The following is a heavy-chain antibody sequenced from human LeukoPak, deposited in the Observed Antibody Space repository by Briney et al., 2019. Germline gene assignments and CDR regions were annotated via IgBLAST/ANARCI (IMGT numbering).Heavy chain of an antibody. CDR2: ISGSGGST. V-gene: IGHV3-23*01. Sequence: GGSLRLSCAASGFTFSASAMTWVRQAPGKGLEWVSAISGSGGSTDYTDSVKGRFTISRDNSKNTLYLQMNSLRAEDTAVYYCATTYLYYYYGMDVWGQGTTVTVSS. CDR3: ATTYLYYYYGMDV. CDR1: GFTFSASA. D-gene: IGHD2-21*01. J-gene: IGHJ6*02.